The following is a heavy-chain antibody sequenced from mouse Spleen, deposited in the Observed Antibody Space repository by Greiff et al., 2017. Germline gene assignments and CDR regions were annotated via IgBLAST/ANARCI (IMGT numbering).Heavy chain of an antibody. Sequence: EVKLVESGGGLVKPGGSLKLSCAASGFTFSSYAMSWVRQTPEKRLEWVATISSGGSYTYYPDSVKGRFTISRDNAKNTLYLQMSSLRSEDTAMYYCARHHYDYSSWFAYWGQGTLVTVSA. D-gene: IGHD2-4*01. CDR2: ISSGGSYT. CDR1: GFTFSSYA. J-gene: IGHJ3*01. V-gene: IGHV5-9-3*01. CDR3: ARHHYDYSSWFAY.